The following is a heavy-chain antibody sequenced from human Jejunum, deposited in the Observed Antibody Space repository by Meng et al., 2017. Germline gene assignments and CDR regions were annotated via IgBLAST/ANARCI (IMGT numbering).Heavy chain of an antibody. V-gene: IGHV2-5*02. CDR3: AHRIAYSSDYNVGWFDP. Sequence: QITLKESGPTQCKPTETLPLTCTFSGFSLRTRTVGVGWLRQPPGKALECLALIYWDDDKRYNPSLKNRLSITKDTSENQVVLTMTNMDPADTATYYCAHRIAYSSDYNVGWFDPWGPGFLVTVSS. J-gene: IGHJ5*02. CDR1: GFSLRTRTVG. CDR2: IYWDDDK. D-gene: IGHD6-25*01.